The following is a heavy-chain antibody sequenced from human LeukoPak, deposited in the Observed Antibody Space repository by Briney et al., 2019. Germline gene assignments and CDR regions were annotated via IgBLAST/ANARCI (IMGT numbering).Heavy chain of an antibody. Sequence: PSETLSLTCAVYGGSFSGYYWSWIRQPPGKGLEWIGEINHSGSTNYNPSLKSRVTISVDTSKNQFSLQLNSVTPEDTAVYYCARESIAAADTFDYWGQGTLVTVSS. CDR2: INHSGST. CDR3: ARESIAAADTFDY. CDR1: GGSFSGYY. V-gene: IGHV4-34*01. J-gene: IGHJ4*02. D-gene: IGHD6-13*01.